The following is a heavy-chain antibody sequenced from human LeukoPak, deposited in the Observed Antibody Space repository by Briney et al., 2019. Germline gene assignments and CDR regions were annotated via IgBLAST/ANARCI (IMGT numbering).Heavy chain of an antibody. CDR2: INSDGSST. Sequence: GGSLRLSCAASGFTFSSYWMHWVRQAPGKGLVWVSRINSDGSSTSYADSVKGRFTISRDNAKNTLYLQINSLRAEDTAVYYCARDLVGSSWYLGRNYYYGMDVWGQGTTVTVSS. CDR1: GFTFSSYW. D-gene: IGHD6-13*01. J-gene: IGHJ6*02. V-gene: IGHV3-74*01. CDR3: ARDLVGSSWYLGRNYYYGMDV.